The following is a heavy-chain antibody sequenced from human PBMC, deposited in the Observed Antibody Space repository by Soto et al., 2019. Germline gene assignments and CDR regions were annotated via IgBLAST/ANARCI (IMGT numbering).Heavy chain of an antibody. J-gene: IGHJ4*02. CDR2: ISSTINYI. V-gene: IGHV3-21*01. Sequence: EVQLVESGGGLVKPGGSLRLSCAASGFTFTRYSMNWVRQAPGKGLEWVSSISSTINYIYYADSMKGRFTVSRDNAKNSVYLDMNSLSAEDTAVYYCARESEDPTSNFDYWGQGTLVTVSS. CDR3: ARESEDPTSNFDY. CDR1: GFTFTRYS.